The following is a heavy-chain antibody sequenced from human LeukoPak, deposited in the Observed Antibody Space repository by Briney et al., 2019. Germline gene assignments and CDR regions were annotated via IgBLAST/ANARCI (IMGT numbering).Heavy chain of an antibody. CDR3: VREESGGYFDY. Sequence: ASVKVSCKASGYTFTNYLLHWVRQAPGQGLEWVGRITPSVDTTNYAQKFRDRVTMTRDTSTSSVYMELSSLRSEDTAVYHCVREESGGYFDYWGQGTLVTVSS. J-gene: IGHJ4*02. V-gene: IGHV1-46*01. CDR2: ITPSVDTT. CDR1: GYTFTNYL. D-gene: IGHD2-8*02.